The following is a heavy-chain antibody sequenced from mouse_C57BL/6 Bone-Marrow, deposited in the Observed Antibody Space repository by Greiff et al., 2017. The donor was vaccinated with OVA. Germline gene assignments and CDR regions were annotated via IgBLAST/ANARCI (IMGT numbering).Heavy chain of an antibody. D-gene: IGHD1-1*01. J-gene: IGHJ4*01. CDR1: GYTFTSSW. CDR2: IHPNSGST. V-gene: IGHV1-64*01. Sequence: QVQLQQPGAELVKPGASVKLSCKASGYTFTSSWMHWVKQRPGQGLEWIGMIHPNSGSTNYNEKFKSKATLTVDKSSSTAYMQLSSLTSEDSAVYYCARDSSPYYYAMDYWGQGTSVTVSS. CDR3: ARDSSPYYYAMDY.